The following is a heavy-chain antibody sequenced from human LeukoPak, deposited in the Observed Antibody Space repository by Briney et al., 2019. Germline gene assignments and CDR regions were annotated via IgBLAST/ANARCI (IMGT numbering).Heavy chain of an antibody. V-gene: IGHV3-53*01. Sequence: GGSLRLSCAASGITVSSNYMSWVRQAPGKGLEWVSVIYSGGSTYYADSVKGRFTISRDNSKNTLYLQMNSLRAEDTAVYYCATLMYYYDSSGYYEGVYFDYWGQGTLVTVSS. CDR1: GITVSSNY. CDR3: ATLMYYYDSSGYYEGVYFDY. CDR2: IYSGGST. J-gene: IGHJ4*02. D-gene: IGHD3-22*01.